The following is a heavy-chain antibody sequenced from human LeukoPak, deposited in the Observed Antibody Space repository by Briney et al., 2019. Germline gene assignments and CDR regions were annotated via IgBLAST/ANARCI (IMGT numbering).Heavy chain of an antibody. V-gene: IGHV4-34*01. CDR2: INHSGST. CDR1: GGSFSGYY. Sequence: SETLSLTCAVYGGSFSGYYWSWIRQPPGKGLEWIGEINHSGSTNYNPSLKSRVTISVDTSKNQFSLKLSSVTAADTAVYYCARGYSTLDIWGQGTMVTVSS. J-gene: IGHJ3*02. D-gene: IGHD6-13*01. CDR3: ARGYSTLDI.